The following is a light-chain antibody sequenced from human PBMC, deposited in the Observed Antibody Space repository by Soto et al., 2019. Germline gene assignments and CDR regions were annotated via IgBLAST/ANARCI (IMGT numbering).Light chain of an antibody. J-gene: IGKJ1*01. Sequence: EIVLTLSPGTLSLSPGERATLSFRANQSISSSLAWYQQKPGQAPRLLIYGASSRATDISDRFSGGGAGTDFTLTISRLEPEDFAVYYCQQYGTSLWTFGQGTKVDIK. V-gene: IGKV3-20*01. CDR2: GAS. CDR3: QQYGTSLWT. CDR1: QSISSS.